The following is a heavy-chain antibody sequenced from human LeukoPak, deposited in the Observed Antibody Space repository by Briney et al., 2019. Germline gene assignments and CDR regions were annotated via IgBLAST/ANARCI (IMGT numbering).Heavy chain of an antibody. CDR3: ARAGSSGYRGDYYYYGMDV. D-gene: IGHD3-22*01. Sequence: ASVEVSCKASGYTFTGYYMHWVRQAPGQGLEWMGWINPNSGGTNYAQKFQGRVTMTRDTSISTAYMELSRLRSDDTAVYYCARAGSSGYRGDYYYYGMDVWGQGTTVTVSS. CDR2: INPNSGGT. V-gene: IGHV1-2*02. CDR1: GYTFTGYY. J-gene: IGHJ6*02.